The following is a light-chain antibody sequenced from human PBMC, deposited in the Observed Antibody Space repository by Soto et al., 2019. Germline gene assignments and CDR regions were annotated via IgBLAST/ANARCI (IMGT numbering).Light chain of an antibody. Sequence: DIVMTQSPLSLPVTPGEPASISCRSSQSLXQTNGYTYLDWYLQKPGQSPQLLIYLTSIRASGVPDRFSGSGSGTEFTLKISKVEAEDVGVYYCMQSLQTPPWTFGPGTKVDIK. V-gene: IGKV2-28*01. CDR2: LTS. J-gene: IGKJ1*01. CDR1: QSLXQTNGYTY. CDR3: MQSLQTPPWT.